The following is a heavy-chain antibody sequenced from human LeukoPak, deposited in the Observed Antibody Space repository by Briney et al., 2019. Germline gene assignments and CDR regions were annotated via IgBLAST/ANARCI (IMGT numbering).Heavy chain of an antibody. V-gene: IGHV1-46*01. CDR1: GYTFTSYY. J-gene: IGHJ4*02. CDR2: INPSGGST. CDR3: ARGLVAAAALDY. D-gene: IGHD6-25*01. Sequence: ASVKVSCKASGYTFTSYYMHWVRQAPGQGLEWMGMINPSGGSTGYAQKFQARVTMTRDTSTSTVYMELSSLRSEDTAVYYCARGLVAAAALDYWGQGTLVTASS.